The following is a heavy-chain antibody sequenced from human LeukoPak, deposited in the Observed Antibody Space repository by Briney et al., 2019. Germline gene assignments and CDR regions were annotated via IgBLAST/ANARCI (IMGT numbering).Heavy chain of an antibody. D-gene: IGHD3-22*01. V-gene: IGHV3-23*01. CDR3: ARDLYYYDSSGSSDAFDI. J-gene: IGHJ3*02. CDR2: ISGSGGST. Sequence: GGSLRLSCAASGFTFSSYAMSWVRQAPGKGLEWVSAISGSGGSTYYADSVKGRFTISRDNAKNSLYLQMNSLRAEDTAVYYCARDLYYYDSSGSSDAFDIWGQGTMVTVSS. CDR1: GFTFSSYA.